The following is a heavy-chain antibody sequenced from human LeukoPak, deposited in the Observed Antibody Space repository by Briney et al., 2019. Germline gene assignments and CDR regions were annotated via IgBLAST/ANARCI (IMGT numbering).Heavy chain of an antibody. CDR1: GFTFSTYD. Sequence: PGGSLRLSCTASGFTFSTYDMHWVRQAPGKGLQWVTFIRYDGNSESYADSVKGRFIISRDNSKNTLYLQMNSLRAEDTAVYYCAKSLGGDYYYYGMDVWGQGTTVTVSS. V-gene: IGHV3-30*02. CDR3: AKSLGGDYYYYGMDV. J-gene: IGHJ6*02. D-gene: IGHD4-17*01. CDR2: IRYDGNSE.